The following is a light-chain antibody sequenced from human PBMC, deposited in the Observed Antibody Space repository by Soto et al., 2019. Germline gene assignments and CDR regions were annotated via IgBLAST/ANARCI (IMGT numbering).Light chain of an antibody. CDR2: DAS. V-gene: IGKV1-33*01. CDR1: QDIRNF. CDR3: QQYDNLPLT. J-gene: IGKJ4*01. Sequence: DIQMTQSPSSLSASVGDGVTITCQASQDIRNFLNWYQQKPGKAPCLLIYDASRLQAGVHSRFSGSGSGAYFTLTISSLQPEDIGTYYCQQYDNLPLTFGGGTKVEIK.